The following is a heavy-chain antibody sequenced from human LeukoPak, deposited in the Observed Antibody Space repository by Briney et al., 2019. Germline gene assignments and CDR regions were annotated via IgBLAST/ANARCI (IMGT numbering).Heavy chain of an antibody. V-gene: IGHV3-7*01. CDR1: GFTFSSYW. CDR2: IKQDGSEK. Sequence: GGSLRLSCAASGFTFSSYWMSWVRQAPGKGLEWVANIKQDGSEKYYVDSVKGRFTISRDNSKNTLYLQMNSLRAEDTAVYYCARDGTIQENWFDPWGQGTLVTVSS. D-gene: IGHD1-1*01. CDR3: ARDGTIQENWFDP. J-gene: IGHJ5*02.